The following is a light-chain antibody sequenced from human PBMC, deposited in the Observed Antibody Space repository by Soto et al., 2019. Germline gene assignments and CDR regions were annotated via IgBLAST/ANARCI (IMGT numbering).Light chain of an antibody. CDR2: GVT. J-gene: IGLJ1*01. CDR1: SSDVGSYNL. CDR3: CSYAGSNTYV. V-gene: IGLV2-23*02. Sequence: QSALTQPASVSGSPGQSITISCTGTSSDVGSYNLVSWYQQHPGKAPKFMIYGVTKRPSGVSNRFSGSKSGNTASLTISGHQAEDEADYYCCSYAGSNTYVFGTGTKLTVL.